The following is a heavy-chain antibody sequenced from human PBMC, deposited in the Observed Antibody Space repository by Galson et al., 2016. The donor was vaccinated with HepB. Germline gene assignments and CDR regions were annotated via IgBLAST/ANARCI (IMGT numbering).Heavy chain of an antibody. D-gene: IGHD3-9*01. CDR3: ASGYDILATPTYGMDV. V-gene: IGHV1-69*13. CDR1: GGTFIRDA. CDR2: IIPILGTT. Sequence: SVKVSCKASGGTFIRDAISWVRQAPGQGLEWMGGIIPILGTTNYAQKFQGRVTITADESTSTAYMEFSSLRSEDTAVYHCASGYDILATPTYGMDVWGQGTTVIVSS. J-gene: IGHJ6*02.